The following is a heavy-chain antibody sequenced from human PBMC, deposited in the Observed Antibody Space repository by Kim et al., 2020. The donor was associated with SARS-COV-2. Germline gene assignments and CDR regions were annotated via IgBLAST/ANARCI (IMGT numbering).Heavy chain of an antibody. CDR1: GFTFSSYG. CDR2: ISYDGSNK. CDR3: AILMIGVVTKGGWNDAFDI. J-gene: IGHJ3*02. Sequence: GGSLRLSCAASGFTFSSYGMHWVRQAPGKGLEWVAVISYDGSNKYYADSVKGRFTISRDNSKNTLYLQMNSLRAEDTAVYYCAILMIGVVTKGGWNDAFDIWGQGTMVTVSS. V-gene: IGHV3-30*03. D-gene: IGHD3-22*01.